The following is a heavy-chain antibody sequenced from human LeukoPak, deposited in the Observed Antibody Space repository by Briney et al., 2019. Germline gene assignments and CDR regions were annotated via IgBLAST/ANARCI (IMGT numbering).Heavy chain of an antibody. CDR2: INHIGST. J-gene: IGHJ4*02. V-gene: IGHV4-34*01. D-gene: IGHD2-15*01. CDR3: ARRSQSLVYCSGGSCRAKIFDY. CDR1: GGSPRGYT. Sequence: PSETLSLTCAVSGGSPRGYTWCWVRDRPGERRERGLEINHIGSTNYNSSLKNRLTISVDTSKNQFSLKLNSVTPADTAVYYCARRSQSLVYCSGGSCRAKIFDYWGQGTLVTVSS.